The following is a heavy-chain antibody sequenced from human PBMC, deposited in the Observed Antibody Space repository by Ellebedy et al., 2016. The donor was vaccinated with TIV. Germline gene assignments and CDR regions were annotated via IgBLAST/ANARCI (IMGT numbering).Heavy chain of an antibody. CDR3: ARRGDDNKSDYYYYMDV. D-gene: IGHD5-24*01. V-gene: IGHV4-59*08. CDR2: VYYSGST. J-gene: IGHJ6*03. Sequence: SETLSLTCTVSGDSVSTSSWSWIRQPPGKGLEWIGYVYYSGSTNYSPSLRTRVTISLDMSRNQVSLKLSAATAADTAVYYCARRGDDNKSDYYYYMDVWGKGTTVIVSS. CDR1: GDSVSTSS.